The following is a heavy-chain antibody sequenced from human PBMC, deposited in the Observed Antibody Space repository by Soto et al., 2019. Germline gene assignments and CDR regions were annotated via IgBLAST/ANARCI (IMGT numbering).Heavy chain of an antibody. J-gene: IGHJ4*02. CDR2: ISSSSSYI. CDR1: GFTFSSYS. V-gene: IGHV3-21*04. Sequence: GGSLRLSCAASGFTFSSYSMNWVRQAPGKGLEWVSSISSSSSYIYYADSVKGRFTISRDNSKNTLYLQMNSLRAEDTAVYYCAKHMVRGVIPTPLDYWGQGTLVTVSS. CDR3: AKHMVRGVIPTPLDY. D-gene: IGHD3-10*01.